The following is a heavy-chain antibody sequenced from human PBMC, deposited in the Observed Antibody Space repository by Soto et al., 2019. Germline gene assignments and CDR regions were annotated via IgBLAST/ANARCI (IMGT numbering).Heavy chain of an antibody. CDR3: ARDQKKFLRYYYYGMDV. CDR2: IYYSGST. CDR1: GGSVSSGSYY. J-gene: IGHJ6*02. Sequence: PSETLSLTCTVSGGSVSSGSYYWSWIRQPPGKGLAWIGYIYYSGSTNYNPSLKSRVTISVDTSKNQFSLKLSSVTAADTAVYYCARDQKKFLRYYYYGMDVWGRGTTVTVSS. V-gene: IGHV4-61*01.